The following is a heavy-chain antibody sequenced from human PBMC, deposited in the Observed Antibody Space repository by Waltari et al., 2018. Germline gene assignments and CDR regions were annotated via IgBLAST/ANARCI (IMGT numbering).Heavy chain of an antibody. Sequence: EVQLVESGGGLVQPGGYLKLSCAASGFNFSGSAMHWVRQAHGKGCEWVGRIRSKTNSYATLYAASVKDRFIISREDSKNTAYLQMNSLKIEDTAGYYCTRPGFRAYGLDVWGQGITVTVSS. J-gene: IGHJ6*02. D-gene: IGHD2-15*01. CDR1: GFNFSGSA. CDR2: IRSKTNSYAT. CDR3: TRPGFRAYGLDV. V-gene: IGHV3-73*01.